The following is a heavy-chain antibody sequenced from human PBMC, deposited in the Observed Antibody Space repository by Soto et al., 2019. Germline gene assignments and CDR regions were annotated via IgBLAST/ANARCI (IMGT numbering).Heavy chain of an antibody. J-gene: IGHJ4*02. CDR3: ASTRGYSYGLDY. CDR1: GYTFTSYD. Sequence: QVQLVQSGAEGKKPGASVKFSCKAPGYTFTSYDINWVRKATGQGLEWMGWMNPNSGNTGYAQKFQGRVTMTRNTSISTAYMELSSLRSEDTAVYYCASTRGYSYGLDYWGQGTLVTVSS. D-gene: IGHD5-18*01. V-gene: IGHV1-8*01. CDR2: MNPNSGNT.